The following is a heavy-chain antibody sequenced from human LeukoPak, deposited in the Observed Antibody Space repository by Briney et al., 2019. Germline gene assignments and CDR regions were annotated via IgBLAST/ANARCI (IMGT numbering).Heavy chain of an antibody. J-gene: IGHJ4*02. CDR1: GFSFSTYG. Sequence: GGSLRLSCAVSGFSFSTYGMTWVRQAPGKGLEWVSAISGSGGSTYYADSVKGRVTISRDNSKNTLYLQMDSLRAGDTAVYYCAKVQARSSSYFDYWGQGTLVTVSS. CDR2: ISGSGGST. CDR3: AKVQARSSSYFDY. V-gene: IGHV3-23*01. D-gene: IGHD6-19*01.